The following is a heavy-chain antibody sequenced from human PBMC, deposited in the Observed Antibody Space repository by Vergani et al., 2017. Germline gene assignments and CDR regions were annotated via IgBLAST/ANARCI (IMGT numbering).Heavy chain of an antibody. CDR2: INHSGST. V-gene: IGHV4-34*01. Sequence: QVQLQQWGAGLLKPSETLSLTCAVYGGSFSGYYWSWIRQPPGKGLEWIGEINHSGSTNYTPSLKSRVTISVDTSKNQFSLKLSSVTAADTAVYYCARGNARGYRSGSYYTDWGQGTLVTVSS. D-gene: IGHD3-10*01. CDR3: ARGNARGYRSGSYYTD. CDR1: GGSFSGYY. J-gene: IGHJ4*02.